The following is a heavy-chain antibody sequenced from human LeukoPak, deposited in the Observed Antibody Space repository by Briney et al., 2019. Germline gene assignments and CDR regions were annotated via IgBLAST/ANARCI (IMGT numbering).Heavy chain of an antibody. CDR2: INHSGST. J-gene: IGHJ4*02. V-gene: IGHV4-34*01. Sequence: SETLSLTCAVYGESFSGYYWTWIRQPPGKGLEWIGEINHSGSTNYNPSLKSRVTISVDTSRNQFSLKLNSVTAADTAVYYCARARETVAIDYWGQGTLVTVSS. CDR1: GESFSGYY. D-gene: IGHD5-12*01. CDR3: ARARETVAIDY.